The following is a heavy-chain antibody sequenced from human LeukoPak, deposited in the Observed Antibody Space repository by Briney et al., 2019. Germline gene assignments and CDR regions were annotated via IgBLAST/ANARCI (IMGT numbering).Heavy chain of an antibody. CDR3: ARVRGYDFWSGYYTGDFDY. CDR2: ISAYNGNT. D-gene: IGHD3-3*01. CDR1: GYTFTSYG. V-gene: IGHV1-18*01. Sequence: ASVKVSCKASGYTFTSYGISWVRQAPGQGLEWMGWISAYNGNTNYAQKLQVRVTMTTDTSTSTAYMELRSLRSDDTAVYYCARVRGYDFWSGYYTGDFDYWGQGTLVTVSS. J-gene: IGHJ4*02.